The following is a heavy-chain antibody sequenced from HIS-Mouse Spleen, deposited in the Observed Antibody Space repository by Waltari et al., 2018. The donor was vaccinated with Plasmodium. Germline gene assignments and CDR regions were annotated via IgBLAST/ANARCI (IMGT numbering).Heavy chain of an antibody. CDR1: GYTVTGYN. CDR3: ARVLGYKAAAGTFVEYFQH. Sequence: QVQLVQSGAEVKKPGAAVKVSCKASGYTVTGYNTHWVRQAPGQGVEWRGWINPNSGSTNYSQKFQGRVTMTRDTSISTAYMELSRLRSDDTAVYYCARVLGYKAAAGTFVEYFQHWGQGTLVTVSS. CDR2: INPNSGST. D-gene: IGHD6-13*01. V-gene: IGHV1-2*02. J-gene: IGHJ1*01.